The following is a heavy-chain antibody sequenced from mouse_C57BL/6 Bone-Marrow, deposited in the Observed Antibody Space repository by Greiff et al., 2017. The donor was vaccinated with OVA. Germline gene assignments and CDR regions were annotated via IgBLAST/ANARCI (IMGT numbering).Heavy chain of an antibody. CDR3: ARSGSSYGWYFDV. J-gene: IGHJ1*03. V-gene: IGHV1-81*01. D-gene: IGHD1-1*01. CDR1: GYTFTSYG. CDR2: IYPRSGNT. Sequence: VQLVESGAELARPGASVKLSCKASGYTFTSYGISWVKQRTGQGLEWIGEIYPRSGNTYYNEKFKGKATLTADKSSSTAYMELRSLTSEDSAVYFCARSGSSYGWYFDVWGTGTTVTVSS.